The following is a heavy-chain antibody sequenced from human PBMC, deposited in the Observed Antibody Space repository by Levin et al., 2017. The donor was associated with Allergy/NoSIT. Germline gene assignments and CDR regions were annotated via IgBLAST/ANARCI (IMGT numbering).Heavy chain of an antibody. J-gene: IGHJ4*02. V-gene: IGHV4-31*03. CDR1: GVSVSSDDYY. Sequence: SQTLSLTCIVSGPVSGVSVSSDDYYWSWIRQHPGKGLEWIGYIRYNDSTHFNPSLKSRVTISRDTSANHFSVRLSSVTAADTAVYYCARRRNSVFLNDWGQGILVTVSS. CDR3: ARRRNSVFLND. D-gene: IGHD5/OR15-5a*01. CDR2: IRYNDST.